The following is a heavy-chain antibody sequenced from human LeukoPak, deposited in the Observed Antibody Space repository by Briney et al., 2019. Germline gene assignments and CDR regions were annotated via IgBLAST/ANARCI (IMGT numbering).Heavy chain of an antibody. CDR3: ARGSGGYRFDP. V-gene: IGHV4-59*01. D-gene: IGHD3-10*01. J-gene: IGHJ5*02. CDR1: GGSISSSY. Sequence: SETLSLTCTVSGGSISSSYWSWIRQPPGKGLEWIGHIYYSGTTNYNPSLKSRVTISADMSKTQFSLKLTSVTAADTAIYYCARGSGGYRFDPWGLGTLVTVSS. CDR2: IYYSGTT.